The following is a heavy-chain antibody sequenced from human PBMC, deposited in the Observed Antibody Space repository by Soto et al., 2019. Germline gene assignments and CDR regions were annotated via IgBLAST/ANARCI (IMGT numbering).Heavy chain of an antibody. CDR2: IIPIFGTA. D-gene: IGHD6-13*01. CDR3: ARSIAAAGTVIYYYYGMDV. V-gene: IGHV1-69*06. CDR1: GGTFSSYA. Sequence: GASVKVSCKASGGTFSSYAISWVRQAPGQGLEWMGGIIPIFGTANYAQKFQGRVTITADKSTSTAYMELSSLRSEDTAVYYCARSIAAAGTVIYYYYGMDVWGQGTTVTVSS. J-gene: IGHJ6*02.